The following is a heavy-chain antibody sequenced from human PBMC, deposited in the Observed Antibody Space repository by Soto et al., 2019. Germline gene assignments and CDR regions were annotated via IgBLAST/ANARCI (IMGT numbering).Heavy chain of an antibody. Sequence: QVQLVESGGGLVKPGGSLRLSCAASGFTFSDYYMSWIRQAPGKGLEWVSYISSSGSTIYYADSVKGRFTISRDNAKNSQYLQINSQRAEDTAVYYCARDERGREQWLVRYWYFDLWGRGTLVTVSS. D-gene: IGHD6-19*01. J-gene: IGHJ2*01. CDR1: GFTFSDYY. V-gene: IGHV3-11*01. CDR2: ISSSGSTI. CDR3: ARDERGREQWLVRYWYFDL.